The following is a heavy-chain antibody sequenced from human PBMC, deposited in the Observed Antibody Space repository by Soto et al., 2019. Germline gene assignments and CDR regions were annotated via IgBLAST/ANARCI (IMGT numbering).Heavy chain of an antibody. CDR3: ARDGVSVVD. D-gene: IGHD3-16*01. Sequence: QVQLVQSGAEVKNPGSSVKVSCKASGGTFSSYTISWVRQAPGQGLEWMGWIIPILGIANYAQKVQGRLTIAADKSTSTDYMELSSLRSEDTVVYYCARDGVSVVDWGQGTLVTGSS. CDR2: IIPILGIA. J-gene: IGHJ1*01. CDR1: GGTFSSYT. V-gene: IGHV1-69*08.